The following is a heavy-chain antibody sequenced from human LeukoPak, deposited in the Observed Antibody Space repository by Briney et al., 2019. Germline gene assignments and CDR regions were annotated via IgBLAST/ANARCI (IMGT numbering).Heavy chain of an antibody. V-gene: IGHV1-46*01. CDR3: ASWLRGVIGAFDI. Sequence: ASVKVSCKASGYTFINNWMHWVRQAPGQGLEWIGLINPTGTGTLYAQKFQGRVTMTRDMSTSTDYMELSSLRSDDTAVYYCASWLRGVIGAFDIWGQGTMVTVSS. J-gene: IGHJ3*02. CDR1: GYTFINNW. D-gene: IGHD3-10*01. CDR2: INPTGTGT.